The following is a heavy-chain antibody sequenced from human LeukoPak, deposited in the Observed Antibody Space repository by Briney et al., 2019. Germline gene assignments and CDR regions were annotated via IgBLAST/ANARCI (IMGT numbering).Heavy chain of an antibody. D-gene: IGHD2-15*01. CDR3: ARDPGGLYCSGGSCYSDWFDP. CDR1: GFTFSSYE. CDR2: ISSSGSTI. V-gene: IGHV3-48*03. Sequence: PGGSLRLSCAASGFTFSSYEMNWVRQAPGKGLEWVSYISSSGSTIYYADSVKGRFTISRDNAKNSLYLQMNSLRAEDTAVYYCARDPGGLYCSGGSCYSDWFDPWGKGTLVTVSS. J-gene: IGHJ5*02.